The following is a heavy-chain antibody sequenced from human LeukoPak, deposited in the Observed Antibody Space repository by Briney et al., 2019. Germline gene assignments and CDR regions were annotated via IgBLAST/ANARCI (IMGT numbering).Heavy chain of an antibody. Sequence: ASVKVSCMASGYTFTSYGISWVRQAPGQGLEWMGRISAYDGNTNYAQKLQGRVTMTTDTSTSTAYMELRSLRSDDTAVYYCAREASTTTYYYDSSGYYGIDYWGQGTLVTVSS. CDR2: ISAYDGNT. D-gene: IGHD3-22*01. J-gene: IGHJ4*02. CDR1: GYTFTSYG. V-gene: IGHV1-18*01. CDR3: AREASTTTYYYDSSGYYGIDY.